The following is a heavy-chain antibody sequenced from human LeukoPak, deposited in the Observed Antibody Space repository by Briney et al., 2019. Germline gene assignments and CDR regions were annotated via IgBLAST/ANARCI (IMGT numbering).Heavy chain of an antibody. CDR2: CDSDGSGT. D-gene: IGHD3-16*01. CDR1: GFTFSIYW. Sequence: GRSLRLSCAASGFTFSIYWMYWVRQAPGKGLMWVSRCDSDGSGTTYVDSVKGRFPVSTATATNTLYMQMSSQRAEDPAVNYCATSSVWGGAFNIWGQGTMVTVSS. CDR3: ATSSVWGGAFNI. J-gene: IGHJ3*02. V-gene: IGHV3-74*01.